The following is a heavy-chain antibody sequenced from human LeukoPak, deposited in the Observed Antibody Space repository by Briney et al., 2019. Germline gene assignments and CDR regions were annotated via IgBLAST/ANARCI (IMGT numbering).Heavy chain of an antibody. CDR3: ARGPPHYDFWSGYYGMDV. CDR2: INHIRST. D-gene: IGHD3-3*01. V-gene: IGHV4-34*01. Sequence: SETLSLTCAVYGGSFSGYYWSWIRQPPGKGLEWIGEINHIRSTNYNPSLKSRVTISVDTSKNQFSLKLSSVTAADTAVYYCARGPPHYDFWSGYYGMDVWGQGTTVTVSS. CDR1: GGSFSGYY. J-gene: IGHJ6*02.